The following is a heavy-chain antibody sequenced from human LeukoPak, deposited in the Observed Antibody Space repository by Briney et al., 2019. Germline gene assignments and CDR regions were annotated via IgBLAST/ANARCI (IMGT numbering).Heavy chain of an antibody. CDR2: IYYSGST. D-gene: IGHD1-26*01. CDR1: GGSISSYY. CDR3: ARSWVVGAQGPGFDP. J-gene: IGHJ5*02. Sequence: SETLSLTCTVSGGSISSYYWSWIRQPPGKGLEWIGYIYYSGSTNYNPSLKSRVTISVDTSKNQFSLRLGSVTAADTAVYYCARSWVVGAQGPGFDPWGQGALVTVSS. V-gene: IGHV4-59*08.